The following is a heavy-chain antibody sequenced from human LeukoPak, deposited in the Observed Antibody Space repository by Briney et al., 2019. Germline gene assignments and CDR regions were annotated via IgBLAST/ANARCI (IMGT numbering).Heavy chain of an antibody. CDR3: ARRRISAAGMGYNWFDP. CDR1: GAALASNY. Sequence: LETLSLTCTVSGAALASNYWSWIRQPPGKGLGWIGYIYSSVTTNYNPSLKSRVTISVDTSKNQFSLKLSSVTAADTAVYYCARRRISAAGMGYNWFDPWGQGTLVTVSS. D-gene: IGHD6-13*01. J-gene: IGHJ5*02. V-gene: IGHV4-4*09. CDR2: IYSSVTT.